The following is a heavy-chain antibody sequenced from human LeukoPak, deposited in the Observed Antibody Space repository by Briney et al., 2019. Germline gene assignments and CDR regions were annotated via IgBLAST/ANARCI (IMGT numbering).Heavy chain of an antibody. V-gene: IGHV4-34*01. CDR1: GGSISSYY. J-gene: IGHJ6*02. D-gene: IGHD3-3*01. CDR2: INHSGST. CDR3: ARGPWGDFWSGPNYYYYYGMDV. Sequence: SETLSLTCTVSGGSISSYYWSWIRQPPGKGLEWIGEINHSGSTNYNPSLKSRVTISVDTSKNQFSLKLSSVTAADTAVYYCARGPWGDFWSGPNYYYYYGMDVWGQGTTVTVSS.